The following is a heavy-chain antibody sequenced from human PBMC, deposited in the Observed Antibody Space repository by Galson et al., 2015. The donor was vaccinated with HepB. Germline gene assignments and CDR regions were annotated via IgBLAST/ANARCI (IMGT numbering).Heavy chain of an antibody. V-gene: IGHV3-48*01. D-gene: IGHD5-12*01. CDR1: GFTFSSYS. CDR2: ISSSSSTV. Sequence: SLRLSCAAPGFTFSSYSMNWVRQAPGKGLEWVSYISSSSSTVYYADSVKGRFTISRDNAKNSLYPQMNSLRAEDTAVYYCARGRGNDYGMDVWGQGTTVTVSS. J-gene: IGHJ6*02. CDR3: ARGRGNDYGMDV.